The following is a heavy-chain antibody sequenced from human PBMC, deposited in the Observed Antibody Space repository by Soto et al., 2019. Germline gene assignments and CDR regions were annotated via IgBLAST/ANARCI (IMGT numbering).Heavy chain of an antibody. V-gene: IGHV3-49*03. CDR1: GFTFGDYA. CDR3: TREGGIVGAREAFDI. D-gene: IGHD1-26*01. J-gene: IGHJ3*02. Sequence: GGSLRLSCTASGFTFGDYAMSWFRQAPGKGLEWVGFIRSKAYGGTTEYAASVKGRFTISRDDSKSIAYLQMNSLKTEDTAVYYCTREGGIVGAREAFDIWGQGTMVTVSS. CDR2: IRSKAYGGTT.